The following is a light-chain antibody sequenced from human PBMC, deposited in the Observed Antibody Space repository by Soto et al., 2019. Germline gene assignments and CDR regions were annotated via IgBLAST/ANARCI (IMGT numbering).Light chain of an antibody. Sequence: EIVLTQSPGTLSLSPGERATLSCRASQFVISSYLAWYQQKPGQAPRLLINGASIRATGIPDRFSGSGSGTDFTLAISRLEPEDFAVYYCHHYGTSWTFGQGTKVDNK. CDR1: QFVISSY. J-gene: IGKJ1*01. CDR2: GAS. V-gene: IGKV3-20*01. CDR3: HHYGTSWT.